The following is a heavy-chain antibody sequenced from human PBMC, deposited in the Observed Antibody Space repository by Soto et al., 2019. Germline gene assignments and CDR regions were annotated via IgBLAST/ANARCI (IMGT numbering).Heavy chain of an antibody. J-gene: IGHJ4*02. CDR3: SRGLLFGEI. V-gene: IGHV3-49*03. CDR1: GFNFGDYA. CDR2: IKSKPYGGGTT. D-gene: IGHD3-10*01. Sequence: EVQLVESGGGLVEPGRSLRLACRGSGFNFGDYALNWFRQAPGQGLQWVGYIKSKPYGGGTTEYAASVKGRFTISRDDSKSVAFLQMNSLVAEDTAMYYCSRGLLFGEIWGQGTLITVSS.